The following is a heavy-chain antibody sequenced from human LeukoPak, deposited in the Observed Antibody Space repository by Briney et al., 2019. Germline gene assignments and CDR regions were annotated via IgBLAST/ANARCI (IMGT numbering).Heavy chain of an antibody. J-gene: IGHJ3*02. D-gene: IGHD5-12*01. CDR3: TRLTEGGYVVRAFDI. CDR2: IFTKADNYAT. V-gene: IGHV3-73*01. CDR1: GFTFWTYG. Sequence: GTSLRLSCAASGFTFWTYGMHWVRQAPGKGLEWVGRIFTKADNYATAYAASLKGRFTISRDDSKNTAYLQINSLKTEDTAVYYCTRLTEGGYVVRAFDIWGQGTMVIVSS.